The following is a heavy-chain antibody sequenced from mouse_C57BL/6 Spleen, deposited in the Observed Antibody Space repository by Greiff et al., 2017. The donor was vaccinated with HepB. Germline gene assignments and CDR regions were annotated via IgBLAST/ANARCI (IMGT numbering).Heavy chain of an antibody. CDR3: ARAFYYYGSSYFDD. Sequence: EVQLQQSGPELVKPGASVKISCKASGYTFTDYYMNWVKQSHGKSLEWIGDINPNNGGTSYNQKFKGKATLTVDKSSSTAYMELRSLTSEDSAVYYCARAFYYYGSSYFDDWGQGTTLTVSS. CDR1: GYTFTDYY. V-gene: IGHV1-26*01. J-gene: IGHJ2*01. CDR2: INPNNGGT. D-gene: IGHD1-1*01.